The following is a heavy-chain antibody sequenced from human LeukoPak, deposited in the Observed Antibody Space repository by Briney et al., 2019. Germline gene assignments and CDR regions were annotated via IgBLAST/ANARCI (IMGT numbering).Heavy chain of an antibody. CDR3: ARDAHDIAAAGADWFDP. D-gene: IGHD6-13*01. CDR1: GGSISSGGYY. V-gene: IGHV4-31*03. Sequence: SETLSLTCTVSGGSISSGGYYWSWIRQHPGKGLEWIGYIYYSGSTYYNPSLKSRVTISVDTSKNQFSLKLSSVTAADTAVYYCARDAHDIAAAGADWFDPWGQGTLVTVSS. CDR2: IYYSGST. J-gene: IGHJ5*02.